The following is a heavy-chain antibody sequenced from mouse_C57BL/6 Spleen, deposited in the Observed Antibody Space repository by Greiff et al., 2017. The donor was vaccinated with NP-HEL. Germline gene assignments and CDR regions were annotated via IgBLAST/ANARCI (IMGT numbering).Heavy chain of an antibody. J-gene: IGHJ2*01. V-gene: IGHV5-4*03. Sequence: EVKLMESGGGLVKPGGSLKLSCAASGFTFSSYAMSWVRQTPEKRLEWVATISDGGSYTYYPDNVKGRFTISRDNAKNNLYLQMSHLKSEDTAMYYCARGGRIFDYWGQGTTLTVSS. CDR2: ISDGGSYT. CDR3: ARGGRIFDY. CDR1: GFTFSSYA.